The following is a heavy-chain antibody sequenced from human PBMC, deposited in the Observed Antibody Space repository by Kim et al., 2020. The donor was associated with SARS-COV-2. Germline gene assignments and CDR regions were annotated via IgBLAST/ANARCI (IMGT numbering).Heavy chain of an antibody. D-gene: IGHD2-15*01. J-gene: IGHJ4*02. CDR3: ARETSGYGGKGYFDY. Sequence: PALKSRGTITVETSKNQFSLKLSSVTAADAAVYYCARETSGYGGKGYFDYWGQGTLVTVSS. V-gene: IGHV4-59*01.